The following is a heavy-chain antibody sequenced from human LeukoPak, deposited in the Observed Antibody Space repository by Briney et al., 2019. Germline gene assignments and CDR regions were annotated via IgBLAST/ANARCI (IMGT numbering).Heavy chain of an antibody. D-gene: IGHD2-2*01. CDR3: ARSVVPAAETCYDY. V-gene: IGHV1-2*06. CDR2: INPNSGGT. Sequence: ASVKVSCKASGYTFTGYYMHWVRQAPGQGLEWMGRINPNSGGTNYAQKFQGRVTMTRDTSISTAYMELSGLRSDDTAVYYRARSVVPAAETCYDYWGQGTLVTVSS. J-gene: IGHJ4*02. CDR1: GYTFTGYY.